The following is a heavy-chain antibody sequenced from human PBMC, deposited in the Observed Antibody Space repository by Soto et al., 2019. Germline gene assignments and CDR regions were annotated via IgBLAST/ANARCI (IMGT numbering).Heavy chain of an antibody. V-gene: IGHV4-34*01. CDR1: GGSFSGYY. D-gene: IGHD3-10*01. J-gene: IGHJ6*02. Sequence: SETLSLTCAVYGGSFSGYYWSWIRQPPGKGLEWIVEINHSGSTNYNPSLKSRVTISVDTSKNQFSLKLSSVTAADTAVYYCARAITMVRGVIDYYYYGMDVWGQGTTVTVSS. CDR3: ARAITMVRGVIDYYYYGMDV. CDR2: INHSGST.